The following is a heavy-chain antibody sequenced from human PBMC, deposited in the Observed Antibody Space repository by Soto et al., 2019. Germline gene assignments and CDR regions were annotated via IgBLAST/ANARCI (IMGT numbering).Heavy chain of an antibody. CDR2: IIPIFGTA. Sequence: ASVKVSCKASGGTFSSYAISWVRQAPGQGLEWMEGIIPIFGTANYAQKFQGRVTITADESTSTAYMELSSLRSEDTAVYYCARDQVDTAMVEFDPWGQGTLVTVSS. CDR1: GGTFSSYA. CDR3: ARDQVDTAMVEFDP. V-gene: IGHV1-69*13. D-gene: IGHD5-18*01. J-gene: IGHJ5*02.